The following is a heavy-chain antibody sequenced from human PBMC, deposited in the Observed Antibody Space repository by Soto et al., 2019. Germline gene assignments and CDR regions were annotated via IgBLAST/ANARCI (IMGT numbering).Heavy chain of an antibody. V-gene: IGHV1-69*01. CDR2: IIPIFGTA. CDR3: ARISEISSLGGENWFDP. CDR1: GGTFSSYA. D-gene: IGHD6-6*01. Sequence: QVQLVQSGAEVQKPGSSVKVSCKASGGTFSSYAISWVRQAPGQGLEWMGGIIPIFGTANYAQKFQGRVTITADESTSTAYMELSSLRSEDTAVYYCARISEISSLGGENWFDPWGQGTLVTVSS. J-gene: IGHJ5*02.